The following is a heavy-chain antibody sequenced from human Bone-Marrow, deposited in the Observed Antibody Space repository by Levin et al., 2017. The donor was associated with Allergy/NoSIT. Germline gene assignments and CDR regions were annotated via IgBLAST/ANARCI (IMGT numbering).Heavy chain of an antibody. CDR2: IHYSGST. CDR1: GASISSGDYY. Sequence: KSSETLSLTCTVSGASISSGDYYWDWIRQHPGKGLEWIGYIHYSGSTYSNPSLKSRVSISVDTSRNQFSLKLTSVTAADTAVYYCARQRQYFYGSVSCQFDPWGQGTLVTVSS. J-gene: IGHJ5*02. D-gene: IGHD3-10*01. V-gene: IGHV4-31*03. CDR3: ARQRQYFYGSVSCQFDP.